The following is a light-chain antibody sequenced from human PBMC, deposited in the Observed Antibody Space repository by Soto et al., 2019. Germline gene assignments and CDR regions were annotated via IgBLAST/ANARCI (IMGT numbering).Light chain of an antibody. CDR1: SSNIGKNT. CDR2: SNN. Sequence: QAVVTQPPSASGTPGQRVTISCSGSSSNIGKNTVNWYQQLPGTAPKLLVHSNNQRPSGVPDRFSGSKSGNTASLTVSGLQAEDETDYYCSSYAGSNNLHVVFGGGTKLTVL. V-gene: IGLV1-44*01. CDR3: SSYAGSNNLHVV. J-gene: IGLJ2*01.